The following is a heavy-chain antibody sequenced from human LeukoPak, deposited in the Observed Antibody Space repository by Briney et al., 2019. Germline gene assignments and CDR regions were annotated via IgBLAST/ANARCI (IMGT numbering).Heavy chain of an antibody. Sequence: ASVKVSCKASGYTFTSYGISWVRQAPGQGLEWMGWISAYNGNTNYAQKLQGRVTMTTDTSTSTAYMELRSLRSDDTAVYYCARRSPGFWSGYYTRGGWFDPWGQGTLVTVSS. D-gene: IGHD3-3*01. CDR3: ARRSPGFWSGYYTRGGWFDP. J-gene: IGHJ5*02. V-gene: IGHV1-18*01. CDR1: GYTFTSYG. CDR2: ISAYNGNT.